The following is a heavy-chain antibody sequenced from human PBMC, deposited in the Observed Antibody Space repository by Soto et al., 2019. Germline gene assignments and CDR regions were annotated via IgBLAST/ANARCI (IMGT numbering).Heavy chain of an antibody. D-gene: IGHD3-9*01. J-gene: IGHJ4*02. V-gene: IGHV3-74*01. CDR3: ASVRTGYYNFDY. CDR2: LNPDGSRT. Sequence: VQLVESGGGLVQPGGSLRLSCAASGFTFSSYWMHWVRQAPGKGLVWVSRLNPDGSRTSYADSVKGRFTISRDNAKHTLYLQMNSLRAEDTALYYCASVRTGYYNFDYWGQGTLVTVSS. CDR1: GFTFSSYW.